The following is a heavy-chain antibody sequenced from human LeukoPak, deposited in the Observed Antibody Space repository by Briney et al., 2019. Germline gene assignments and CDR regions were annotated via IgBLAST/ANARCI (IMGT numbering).Heavy chain of an antibody. D-gene: IGHD1-1*01. V-gene: IGHV4-39*01. J-gene: IGHJ5*02. CDR3: ARPVPSRLGWFDP. Sequence: SETLSLTCGVYGGSVSGYYWGWIRQPPGKGLEWIGSIYYSGSTYYNPSLKSRVTISVDTSKNQFSLKLSSVTAADTAVYYCARPVPSRLGWFDPWGQGTLVTVSS. CDR2: IYYSGST. CDR1: GGSVSGYY.